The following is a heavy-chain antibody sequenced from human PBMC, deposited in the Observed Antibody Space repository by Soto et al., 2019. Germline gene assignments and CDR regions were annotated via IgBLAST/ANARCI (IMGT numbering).Heavy chain of an antibody. Sequence: TETLSLTCTVSGGSISSSSYYWGWIRQPPGKGLEWIGSIYYSGSTYYNPSLKSRVTISVDTSKNQFSLKLSSVTAADTAVYYCARIGSGNIPGAFDIWGQGTMVTVSS. D-gene: IGHD3-10*01. CDR2: IYYSGST. CDR1: GGSISSSSYY. J-gene: IGHJ3*02. V-gene: IGHV4-39*01. CDR3: ARIGSGNIPGAFDI.